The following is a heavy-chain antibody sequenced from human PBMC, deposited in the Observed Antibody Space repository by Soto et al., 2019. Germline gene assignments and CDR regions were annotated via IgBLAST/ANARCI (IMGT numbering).Heavy chain of an antibody. V-gene: IGHV1-69*12. CDR3: ARDKDRPRLGGNYYYMMDV. CDR1: GGTFSSYA. D-gene: IGHD5-12*01. CDR2: IIPIFRTP. Sequence: QVLLVQSGAEMKKPGSSVKVSCKASGGTFSSYAISWVRQVPGQGLEWMGGIIPIFRTPDYAQKFQGRVTITADESTSTAYMELSSLSSEDTAVYYCARDKDRPRLGGNYYYMMDVWGQGTTVTVSS. J-gene: IGHJ6*02.